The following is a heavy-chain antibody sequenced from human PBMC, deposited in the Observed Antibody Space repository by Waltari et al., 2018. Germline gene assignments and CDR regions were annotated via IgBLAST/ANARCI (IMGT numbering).Heavy chain of an antibody. CDR2: VSGSGGST. CDR3: ARGIAVVGGFDY. V-gene: IGHV3-23*04. J-gene: IGHJ4*02. Sequence: EVQLVESGGGLVQPGGSLRLSCAASGLTFSSYAMSWVRQAPGKGLEWVSAVSGSGGSTYDSDSVNGRCTISRDNSKNTLYLQMGSLRAEDMAVYYCARGIAVVGGFDYWGQGTLVTVSS. D-gene: IGHD6-19*01. CDR1: GLTFSSYA.